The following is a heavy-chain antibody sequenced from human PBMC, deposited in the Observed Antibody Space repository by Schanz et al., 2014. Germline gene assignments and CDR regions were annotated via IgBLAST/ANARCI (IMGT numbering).Heavy chain of an antibody. J-gene: IGHJ4*02. CDR1: GFTFRSYG. Sequence: QVQLVESGGGLIQPGGSVRLSCVASGFTFRSYGMHWVRQAPGKGLEWVAHISFDGGKTYYADSVKGRFTISRDNTKNTLFLQMNNLRPEDTAMYFCARVGRDYISSSVLDSLHYWGQGSLVTVS. CDR2: ISFDGGKT. D-gene: IGHD6-6*01. V-gene: IGHV3-30*04. CDR3: ARVGRDYISSSVLDSLHY.